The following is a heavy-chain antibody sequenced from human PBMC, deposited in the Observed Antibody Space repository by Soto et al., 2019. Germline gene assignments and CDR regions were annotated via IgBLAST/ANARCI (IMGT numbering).Heavy chain of an antibody. CDR1: GGSISSGGYY. CDR3: AREYSYGDYGYYFDY. Sequence: TLSLTCTVSGGSISSGGYYWSWIRQHPGKGLEWIGYIYYSGSTYYNPSLKSRVTISVDTSKNQFSLKLSSVTAADTAVYYCAREYSYGDYGYYFDYWGQGTLVTVSS. J-gene: IGHJ4*02. D-gene: IGHD4-17*01. V-gene: IGHV4-31*03. CDR2: IYYSGST.